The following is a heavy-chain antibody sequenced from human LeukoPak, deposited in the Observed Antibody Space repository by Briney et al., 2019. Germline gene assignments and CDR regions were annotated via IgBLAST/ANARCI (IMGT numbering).Heavy chain of an antibody. CDR1: GFTFNSYA. CDR2: IRHDGSSE. J-gene: IGHJ5*02. D-gene: IGHD3-3*01. CDR3: ARHNTRFLERLPALGS. V-gene: IGHV3-30*02. Sequence: GGSLRLSCLASGFTFNSYAMHWVRRAPGKGLEWVAFIRHDGSSEHYADSVKGRFIISRDRSGNTVYLQMKRRRPEDTAIYYCARHNTRFLERLPALGSWGQGTLVPVSS.